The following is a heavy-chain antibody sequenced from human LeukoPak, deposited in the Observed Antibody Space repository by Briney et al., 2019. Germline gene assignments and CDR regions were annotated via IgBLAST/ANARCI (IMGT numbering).Heavy chain of an antibody. Sequence: ASVKVSCKASGYTFTTYGINWVRQAPGQGLEWMGWISGYNGSTNYAQNLQGRFTMTTDTSTTTAYMDLRSLTSDDTAVYYCARSRSGDFLNDFWGQGTLVTVSS. CDR1: GYTFTTYG. CDR3: ARSRSGDFLNDF. V-gene: IGHV1-18*01. D-gene: IGHD2/OR15-2a*01. CDR2: ISGYNGST. J-gene: IGHJ4*02.